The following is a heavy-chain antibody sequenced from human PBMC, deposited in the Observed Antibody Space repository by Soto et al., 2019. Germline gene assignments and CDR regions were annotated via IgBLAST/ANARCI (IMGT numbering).Heavy chain of an antibody. J-gene: IGHJ4*01. CDR3: AEFPLRGYSYGGFDD. Sequence: GGSLRLSCAASGFTFSSYAMSWVRQAPGKGLEWVSAISGSGGSTYYADSVKGRFTISRDNSKNTLYLQMNSLRAEDTAVYYFAEFPLRGYSYGGFDDWGQGTMVTVSS. D-gene: IGHD5-18*01. V-gene: IGHV3-23*01. CDR1: GFTFSSYA. CDR2: ISGSGGST.